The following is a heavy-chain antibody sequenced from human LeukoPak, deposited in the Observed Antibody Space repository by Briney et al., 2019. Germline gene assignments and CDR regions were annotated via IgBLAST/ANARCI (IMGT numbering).Heavy chain of an antibody. D-gene: IGHD3-10*01. V-gene: IGHV1-69*05. CDR3: ARGFPVFHLRNRNWFDP. Sequence: ASVKVSCKASGGTFSSYAISWVRQAPGQGLEWMGGIIPIFGTANYAQKFQGRVTITRNTSISTAYMELSSLRSEDTAVYYCARGFPVFHLRNRNWFDPWGQGTLVTVSS. CDR2: IIPIFGTA. CDR1: GGTFSSYA. J-gene: IGHJ5*02.